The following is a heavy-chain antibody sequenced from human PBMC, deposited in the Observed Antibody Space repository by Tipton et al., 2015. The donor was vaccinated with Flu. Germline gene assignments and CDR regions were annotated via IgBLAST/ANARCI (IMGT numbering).Heavy chain of an antibody. Sequence: LRLSCTVSGGSIGSSNYYWTWIRQPAGEGLEWIGQIYTSGSTKYNPSLKSRVTMSLDTSKNQFSLKLSSVTAADTAMYYCARDYGDLNWFDPWGQGTLVTVSS. CDR3: ARDYGDLNWFDP. CDR1: GGSIGSSNYY. V-gene: IGHV4-61*09. D-gene: IGHD4-17*01. CDR2: IYTSGST. J-gene: IGHJ5*02.